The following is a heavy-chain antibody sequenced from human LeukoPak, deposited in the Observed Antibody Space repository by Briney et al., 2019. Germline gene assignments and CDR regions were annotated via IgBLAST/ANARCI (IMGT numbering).Heavy chain of an antibody. V-gene: IGHV3-33*06. CDR3: AKDAQRGFDYSNSLEY. J-gene: IGHJ4*02. CDR2: IWSDKNNK. Sequence: GGSLRLSCAASGFIFNHHAMHWVRQAPGKGLEWVAVIWSDKNNKFYADSVRGRFTISRDDSRKTVYLQMERMTAEDTAIYYCAKDAQRGFDYSNSLEYWSQGALVTVAS. CDR1: GFIFNHHA. D-gene: IGHD4-11*01.